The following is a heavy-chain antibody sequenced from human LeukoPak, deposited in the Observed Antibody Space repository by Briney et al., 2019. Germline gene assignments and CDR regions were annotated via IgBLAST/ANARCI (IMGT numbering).Heavy chain of an antibody. Sequence: PSETLSLTCNVAGGSISSHYWSWIRQPPGKGLEWIGYIYYSGSTNYNPSLKSRVTISVDTSKNQFTLKLSSVTDADTAVHYCARHSGYALQFDYWGQGTLVTVSS. CDR1: GGSISSHY. J-gene: IGHJ4*02. CDR3: ARHSGYALQFDY. V-gene: IGHV4-59*11. CDR2: IYYSGST. D-gene: IGHD5-12*01.